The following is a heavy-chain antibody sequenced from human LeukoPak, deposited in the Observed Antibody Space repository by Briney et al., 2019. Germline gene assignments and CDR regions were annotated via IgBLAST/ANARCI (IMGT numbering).Heavy chain of an antibody. Sequence: SSETLSLTCTVSGXSISRTSTYWGWIRQPPGEGLEYIGNIYFSGRTYHNPSLKSRVTISVDTSQNQFSLKLTSVTAADSAVYFCAKSGGDTDYFDYWGQGTLVTVSS. D-gene: IGHD4-17*01. CDR1: GXSISRTSTY. V-gene: IGHV4-39*01. J-gene: IGHJ4*02. CDR2: IYFSGRT. CDR3: AKSGGDTDYFDY.